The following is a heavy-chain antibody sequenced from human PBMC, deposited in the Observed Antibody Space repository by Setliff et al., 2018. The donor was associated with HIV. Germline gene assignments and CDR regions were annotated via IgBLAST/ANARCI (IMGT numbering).Heavy chain of an antibody. J-gene: IGHJ6*03. CDR2: IKEDGSEK. CDR1: GVTFSIYS. V-gene: IGHV3-7*03. Sequence: GGSLRLSCVVSGVTFSIYSMAWVRQAPGKGLEWVANIKEDGSEKYYVDSVKGRFTISRDNAKNSLYLQMNSLRAEDTAVYSCARDNHYYYYMDVWGKGTTVTVSS. CDR3: ARDNHYYYYMDV.